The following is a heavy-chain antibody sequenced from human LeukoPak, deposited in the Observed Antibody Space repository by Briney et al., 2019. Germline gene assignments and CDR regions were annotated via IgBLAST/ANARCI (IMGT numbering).Heavy chain of an antibody. D-gene: IGHD4-23*01. CDR2: ISSSGSTI. V-gene: IGHV3-48*04. CDR3: ARRNYGGEYYFDY. Sequence: PGGSLRLSCAASGFTFSTYSMNWVRQAPGKGLEWVSYISSSGSTIYYADSVKGRFTISRDNAKNSLYLQMNSLRAEDAAVYYCARRNYGGEYYFDYWGQGTLVTVSS. CDR1: GFTFSTYS. J-gene: IGHJ4*02.